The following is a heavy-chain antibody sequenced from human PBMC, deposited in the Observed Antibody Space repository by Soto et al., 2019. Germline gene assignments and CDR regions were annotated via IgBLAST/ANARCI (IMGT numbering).Heavy chain of an antibody. V-gene: IGHV3-23*01. CDR1: GFTFSSYG. CDR2: FSGGGST. CDR3: ARALYTGSYHAFDY. D-gene: IGHD1-26*01. J-gene: IGHJ4*02. Sequence: GGSLRLSCAASGFTFSSYGMHWVRQAPGKGLEWVAGFSGGGSTYYADSVKGRFTISRDNSKNTLYLQMNSLRAEDTAVYYCARALYTGSYHAFDYWGQGTLVTVSS.